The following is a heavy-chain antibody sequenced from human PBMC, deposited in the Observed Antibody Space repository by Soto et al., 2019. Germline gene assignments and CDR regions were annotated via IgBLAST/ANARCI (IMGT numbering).Heavy chain of an antibody. CDR1: GGSISSGGYY. CDR2: ISSKGIT. Sequence: QVQLQESGPGLVKPSQTLSLTCTVSGGSISSGGYYWSWIRQHPEKGLEWIGYISSKGITYYNPYLESRFTISWETSKNQFSLMLPSVTAADTAVYYCASLKDYYFHFWGQGTLVTVSS. J-gene: IGHJ4*02. CDR3: ASLKDYYFHF. V-gene: IGHV4-31*03.